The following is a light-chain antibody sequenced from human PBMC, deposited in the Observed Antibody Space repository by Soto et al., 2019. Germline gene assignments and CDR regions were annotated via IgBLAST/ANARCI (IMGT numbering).Light chain of an antibody. CDR1: QSISSW. CDR3: QQYNSYSSWT. Sequence: IQLTHSPSTLSASVGYGLTINFPSSQSISSWLAWYQQKPGKAPKLLIYKASSLESGVPSRFSGSGSGTEFTLTISSLQPDDFATYYCQQYNSYSSWTFGQGTKVDIK. J-gene: IGKJ1*01. CDR2: KAS. V-gene: IGKV1-5*03.